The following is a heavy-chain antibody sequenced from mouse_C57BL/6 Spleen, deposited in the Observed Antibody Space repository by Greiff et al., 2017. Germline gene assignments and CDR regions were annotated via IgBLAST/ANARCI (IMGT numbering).Heavy chain of an antibody. CDR3: ARLDYDGDFDY. D-gene: IGHD2-4*01. J-gene: IGHJ2*01. Sequence: VQLKQSGPELVKPGASVKISCKASGYSFTGYYMNWVKQSPEKSLEWIGEINPSTGGTTYNQKFKAKATLTVDKSSSTAYMQLKSLTSEDSAVYYCARLDYDGDFDYWGQGTTLTVSS. V-gene: IGHV1-42*01. CDR1: GYSFTGYY. CDR2: INPSTGGT.